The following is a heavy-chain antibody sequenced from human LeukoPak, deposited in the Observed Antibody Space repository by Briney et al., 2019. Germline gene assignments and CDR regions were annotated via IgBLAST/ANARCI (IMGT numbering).Heavy chain of an antibody. CDR2: INPNSGGT. Sequence: ASVKVSCKASGSTFTDYYMHWVRQAPGQGLEWMGWINPNSGGTNFAQKFQGRVTMTRDTSISTAYMELNRLRSDDTAVYYCARAPYYDSSGYYTFDYWGQGTLVTVSS. CDR1: GSTFTDYY. V-gene: IGHV1-2*02. J-gene: IGHJ4*02. D-gene: IGHD3-22*01. CDR3: ARAPYYDSSGYYTFDY.